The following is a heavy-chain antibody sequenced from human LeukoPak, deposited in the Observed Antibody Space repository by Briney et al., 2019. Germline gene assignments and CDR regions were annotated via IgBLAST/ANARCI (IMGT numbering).Heavy chain of an antibody. J-gene: IGHJ4*02. CDR1: GGSLSSGSDY. Sequence: SETLSLTCTVSGGSLSSGSDYWSWIRQSAGKGLEWIGRIYASGSTNYNPSLKSRVTISVDTSKNQFSLKLSSVTAADTAVYYCARGNYYGSGYDYWGQGTLVTVSS. D-gene: IGHD3-10*01. V-gene: IGHV4-61*02. CDR3: ARGNYYGSGYDY. CDR2: IYASGST.